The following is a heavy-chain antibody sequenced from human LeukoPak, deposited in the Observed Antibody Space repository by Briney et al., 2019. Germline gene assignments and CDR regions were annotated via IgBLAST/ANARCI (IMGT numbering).Heavy chain of an antibody. CDR3: ARGPTRYYFDY. CDR1: GGPISSFY. CDR2: IFYSGST. J-gene: IGHJ4*02. V-gene: IGHV4-59*01. Sequence: SETLSLTCSVSGGPISSFYWSWIRQPPGKGLEWIGHIFYSGSTNYNPSLKSRVTISVDTSKNQISLKLTSVTAADTALYYCARGPTRYYFDYWGQGTLVTVSS.